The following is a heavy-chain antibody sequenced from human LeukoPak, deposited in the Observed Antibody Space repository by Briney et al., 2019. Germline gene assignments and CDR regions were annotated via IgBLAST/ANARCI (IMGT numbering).Heavy chain of an antibody. J-gene: IGHJ2*01. CDR1: GFTFNSFH. CDR2: ISGPSNNI. D-gene: IGHD6-19*01. CDR3: ARGVHITVSGWHFDF. V-gene: IGHV3-48*04. Sequence: PGGSLRLSCAASGFTFNSFHINWVRQAPGKGLEWISFISGPSNNIDYADSVRGRFTISRDYARNSVHLQMNSLRVDDTAVYYCARGVHITVSGWHFDFWGRGAQVTVSS.